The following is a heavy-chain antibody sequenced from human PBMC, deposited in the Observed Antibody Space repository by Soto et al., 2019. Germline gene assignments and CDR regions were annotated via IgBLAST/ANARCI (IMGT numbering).Heavy chain of an antibody. CDR2: ISGYNGNT. Sequence: ASVKVSSNASGYTFSNFGLSWVRQAPGQGLEWMGWISGYNGNTNSAERFQGRVTMTTDTSTSTAYMEVRSLTSDDTAVYHCPRLEQRLGHYCGQGNLVTVSP. D-gene: IGHD6-25*01. J-gene: IGHJ4*02. CDR3: PRLEQRLGHY. V-gene: IGHV1-18*01. CDR1: GYTFSNFG.